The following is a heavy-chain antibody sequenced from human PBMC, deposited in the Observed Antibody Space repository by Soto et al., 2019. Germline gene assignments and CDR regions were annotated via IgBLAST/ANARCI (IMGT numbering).Heavy chain of an antibody. J-gene: IGHJ5*02. D-gene: IGHD1-20*01. V-gene: IGHV4-39*01. CDR3: ARLTSRITAASHGSSNWLDP. Sequence: PSETLSLTCTVSGGSISSSSHYWGWIRQPPGKGLEWIGNIYYSGSTYYNPSLKSRVTISVDTSTDQFSLKLSSVTAADTAVYYCARLTSRITAASHGSSNWLDPWGPGTLVTVS. CDR2: IYYSGST. CDR1: GGSISSSSHY.